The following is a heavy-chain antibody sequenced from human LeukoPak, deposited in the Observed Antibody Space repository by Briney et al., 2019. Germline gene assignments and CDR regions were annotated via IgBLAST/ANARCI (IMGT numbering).Heavy chain of an antibody. Sequence: SETPSLTCAVYGGSFSGYYWSWIRQPPGKGLEWIGEINHSGSTNYNPSLKSRVTISVDTSKNQFSLKLSSVTAADTAVYYCAGITIFGVARDYWGQGTLVTVSS. V-gene: IGHV4-34*01. J-gene: IGHJ4*02. CDR3: AGITIFGVARDY. D-gene: IGHD3-3*01. CDR2: INHSGST. CDR1: GGSFSGYY.